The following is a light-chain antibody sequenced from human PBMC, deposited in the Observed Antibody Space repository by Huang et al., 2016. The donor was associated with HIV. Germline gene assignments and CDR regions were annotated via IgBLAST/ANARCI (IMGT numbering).Light chain of an antibody. CDR3: QQYGGSPYT. J-gene: IGKJ2*01. CDR1: QSVSSSY. CDR2: GAS. Sequence: EIVLTQSPGTLSLSPGERATPSCRASQSVSSSYLAWYQQKPGQAPRRLIYGASSRATGIPDRFSGSGSGTDFTLTISRLEPEDFAVYYCQQYGGSPYTFGQGTKLEIK. V-gene: IGKV3-20*01.